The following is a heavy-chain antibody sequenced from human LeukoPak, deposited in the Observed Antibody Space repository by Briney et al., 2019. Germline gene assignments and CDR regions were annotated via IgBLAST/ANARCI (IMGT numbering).Heavy chain of an antibody. CDR2: ISSSGSAI. V-gene: IGHV3-11*01. J-gene: IGHJ3*02. CDR3: ARRVRGLFGLDAFDI. Sequence: GGSLRLSCAASGFTFSDYYMSWIRQAPGKGLEWVSYISSSGSAIYYADSVKGRFTISRDNAKNSLYLQMNSLRAEDTAVYYCARRVRGLFGLDAFDIWGQGTMVTVSS. CDR1: GFTFSDYY. D-gene: IGHD3/OR15-3a*01.